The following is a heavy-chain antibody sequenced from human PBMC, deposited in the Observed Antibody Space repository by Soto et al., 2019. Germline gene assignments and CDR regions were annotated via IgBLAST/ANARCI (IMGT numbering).Heavy chain of an antibody. CDR1: GFTFSSYW. Sequence: GGSLRLSCAASGFTFSSYWMHWVRQAPGKGVVWVSRINSDGSSTFYADSVKGRFTLSRDNAKNTLYLQMNSLRAEDTAVYYCASSLLTPFDYWGQGTLVTVSS. V-gene: IGHV3-74*01. J-gene: IGHJ4*02. D-gene: IGHD7-27*01. CDR2: INSDGSST. CDR3: ASSLLTPFDY.